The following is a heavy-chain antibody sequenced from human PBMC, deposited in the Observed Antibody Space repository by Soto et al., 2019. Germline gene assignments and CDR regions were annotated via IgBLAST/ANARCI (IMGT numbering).Heavy chain of an antibody. CDR3: ARLQLRFLEWPEGWFDP. Sequence: GGSLRLSCAASGFTFSSYWMSWVRQAPGKGLEWVANIKQNGSEKYYVDSVKGRFTISRDNAKNSLYLQMNSLRAEDTAVYYCARLQLRFLEWPEGWFDPWGQGTLVTVSS. J-gene: IGHJ5*02. V-gene: IGHV3-7*03. CDR1: GFTFSSYW. D-gene: IGHD3-3*01. CDR2: IKQNGSEK.